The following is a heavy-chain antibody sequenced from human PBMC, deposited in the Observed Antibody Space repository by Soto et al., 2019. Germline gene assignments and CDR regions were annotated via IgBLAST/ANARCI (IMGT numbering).Heavy chain of an antibody. CDR2: LYYSGST. J-gene: IGHJ6*02. CDR1: GGSFSGYY. V-gene: IGHV4-34*01. Sequence: SETLSLTCAVYGGSFSGYYWGWIRQPPGKGLEWIGTLYYSGSTHYNPSLMSRVTISANTSKNQFSLKLSSVTAADTALYYCARLVTIFGVVIRMDVWGQGTTVTVSS. CDR3: ARLVTIFGVVIRMDV. D-gene: IGHD3-3*01.